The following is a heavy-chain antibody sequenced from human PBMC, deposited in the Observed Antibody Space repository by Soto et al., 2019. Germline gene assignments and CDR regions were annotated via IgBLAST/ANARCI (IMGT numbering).Heavy chain of an antibody. J-gene: IGHJ4*02. CDR2: INLRGGTT. CDR3: ARGPEDSDVPRWDY. Sequence: QVQLMQSGAEVRKPGASVRLSCGTSGYNFNQYYIHWVRQAPGQGREWMGIINLRGGTTEYAHKFRGRVTVTGDTSTKTAYMELRSLRSEDTAMYFCARGPEDSDVPRWDYWGQGTLVTVSS. D-gene: IGHD1-26*01. V-gene: IGHV1-46*02. CDR1: GYNFNQYY.